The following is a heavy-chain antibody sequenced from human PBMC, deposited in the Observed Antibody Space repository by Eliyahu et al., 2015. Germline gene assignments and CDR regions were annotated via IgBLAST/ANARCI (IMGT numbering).Heavy chain of an antibody. D-gene: IGHD2-21*01. Sequence: GGGVVQPGRSLRLSCAASGFTFSSYGMHWVRQAPGKGLEWVALIWYDGSNKYYADSVKGRFTISRDNSKNTLYLQVNSLRAEDTAVYYCARDGICGADDCHFDYWGQGTLVTVSS. V-gene: IGHV3-33*01. CDR2: IWYDGSNK. CDR3: ARDGICGADDCHFDY. CDR1: GFTFSSYG. J-gene: IGHJ4*02.